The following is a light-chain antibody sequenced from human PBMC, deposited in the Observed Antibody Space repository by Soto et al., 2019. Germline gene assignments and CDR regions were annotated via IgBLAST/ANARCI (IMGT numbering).Light chain of an antibody. CDR1: SSDVGRYKI. J-gene: IGLJ3*02. V-gene: IGLV2-8*01. CDR2: DVT. Sequence: QSVLTQPASVSGSPGQSITISCTGSSSDVGRYKIVSWYQQHPGKAPKLMIYDVTKRPSGVPDRFSGSKSANTASLTVSGLQAEDEADYYCMCYAGGNNGVFGGGTKLTVL. CDR3: MCYAGGNNGV.